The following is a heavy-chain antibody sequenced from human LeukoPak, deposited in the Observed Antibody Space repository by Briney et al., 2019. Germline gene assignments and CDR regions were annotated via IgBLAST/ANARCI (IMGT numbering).Heavy chain of an antibody. V-gene: IGHV3-7*01. J-gene: IGHJ4*02. Sequence: GGSLRLSCAASGFTFSSYGMSWVRQAPGKGLEWVANIKQDGSEKYYVDSVKGRFTTSRDNAKNSLYLQMNSLRAEDTAVYYCARVVVVTATPYYFDYWGQGTLVTVSS. CDR3: ARVVVVTATPYYFDY. CDR1: GFTFSSYG. D-gene: IGHD2-15*01. CDR2: IKQDGSEK.